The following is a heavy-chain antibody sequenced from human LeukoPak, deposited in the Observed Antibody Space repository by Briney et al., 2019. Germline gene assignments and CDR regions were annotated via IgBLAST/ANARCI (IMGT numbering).Heavy chain of an antibody. J-gene: IGHJ6*03. D-gene: IGHD1-1*01. CDR3: ARDSVQLEPRISYYYYMDV. V-gene: IGHV1-69*05. CDR1: GGTFSSYA. CDR2: IIPIFGTA. Sequence: GSSVKVSCKASGGTFSSYAISWVRQAPGQGLEWMGGIIPIFGTANYAQKFQGRVTMTRDTSTSTVYMEVSSLRSEDTAVYYCARDSVQLEPRISYYYYMDVWGKGTTVTVSS.